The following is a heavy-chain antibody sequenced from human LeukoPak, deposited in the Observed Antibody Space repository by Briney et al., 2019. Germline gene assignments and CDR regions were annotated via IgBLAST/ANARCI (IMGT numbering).Heavy chain of an antibody. J-gene: IGHJ5*02. D-gene: IGHD6-19*01. CDR3: ARDRGIAVMDWFDP. CDR2: IIPIFGTA. V-gene: IGHV1-69*13. CDR1: GGTSSSYA. Sequence: GPSVKVSFKASGGTSSSYAISWVRQAPGQRLDWKEAIIPIFGTANYARKFQGRVTITADESTSTAYMELSSLRSEDTAVYYCARDRGIAVMDWFDPWGQGTLVTVSS.